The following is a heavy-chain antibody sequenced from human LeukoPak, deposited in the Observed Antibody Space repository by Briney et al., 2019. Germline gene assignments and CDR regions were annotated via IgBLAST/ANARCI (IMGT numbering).Heavy chain of an antibody. CDR2: IIPIFGTA. D-gene: IGHD6-6*01. J-gene: IGHJ4*02. Sequence: GSSVKVSCKASGGTFSSYAISWVRQAPGQGLEWMGGIIPIFGTANYAQKFQSRVTITTDESTSTAYMELSSLRSEDTAVYYCATYSSSSTPIFDYWGQGTLVTVSS. CDR1: GGTFSSYA. CDR3: ATYSSSSTPIFDY. V-gene: IGHV1-69*05.